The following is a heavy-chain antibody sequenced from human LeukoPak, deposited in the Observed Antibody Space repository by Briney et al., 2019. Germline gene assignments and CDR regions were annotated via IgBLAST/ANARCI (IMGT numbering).Heavy chain of an antibody. V-gene: IGHV4-59*12. J-gene: IGHJ5*02. Sequence: PSETLSLICTVSGGSISGYYWNWSRQPPGKGGEGMGNLNYMRGAWYKSSLKGRVTISADTSMNQFSLKLNSVTAADTAVYYCAQNAQSGFSFDPWGQGTLVTVSS. CDR2: LNYMRGA. CDR3: AQNAQSGFSFDP. CDR1: GGSISGYY. D-gene: IGHD6-25*01.